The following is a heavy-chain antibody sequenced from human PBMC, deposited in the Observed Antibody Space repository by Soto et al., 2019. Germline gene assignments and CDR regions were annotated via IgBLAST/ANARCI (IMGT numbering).Heavy chain of an antibody. J-gene: IGHJ6*02. V-gene: IGHV4-4*02. Sequence: QVQLQESGPGLVKPSGTLSLTCAVSGGSISSSYWWSWVRQPPGKGLEWIGEIYHSGSTNYNTSLKSRVTISVDKSKNQFSLKVTSVTAADTAVYYCARVSGSYYYRMDVWGQGPTVTVSS. CDR3: ARVSGSYYYRMDV. CDR1: GGSISSSYW. CDR2: IYHSGST.